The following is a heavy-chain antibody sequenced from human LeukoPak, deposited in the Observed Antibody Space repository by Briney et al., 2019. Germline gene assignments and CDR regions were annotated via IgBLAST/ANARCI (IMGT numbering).Heavy chain of an antibody. V-gene: IGHV4-34*01. J-gene: IGHJ4*02. D-gene: IGHD2-2*01. CDR2: INHSGST. CDR3: ARGGVVPAATDFDY. Sequence: SETLSLTCAVYGGSFSGYYWSWIRQPPGKGLEWIGEINHSGSTNYNPSLKSRVTISVDTSKNQFSLKLSSVTAADTAVYYCARGGVVPAATDFDYWGRGTLVTVSS. CDR1: GGSFSGYY.